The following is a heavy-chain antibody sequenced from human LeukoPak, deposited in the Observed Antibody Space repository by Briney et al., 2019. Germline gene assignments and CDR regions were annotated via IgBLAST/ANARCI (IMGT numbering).Heavy chain of an antibody. D-gene: IGHD3-3*01. CDR2: ISSSSSYI. CDR3: AREGNYDFWSGSSYYFDS. Sequence: GGSLRLSCAASGFTFSSYSMNWVRQAPGKGLEWVSSISSSSSYIYYADSVKGRFTISRDNAKNSLYLQMNSLRAEDTAVYYCAREGNYDFWSGSSYYFDSWGQGPLVTVSS. J-gene: IGHJ4*02. V-gene: IGHV3-21*01. CDR1: GFTFSSYS.